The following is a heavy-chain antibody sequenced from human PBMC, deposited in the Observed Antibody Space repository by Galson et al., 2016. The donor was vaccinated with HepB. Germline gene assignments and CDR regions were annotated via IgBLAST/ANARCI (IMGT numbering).Heavy chain of an antibody. Sequence: SLRLSCAASGFIFSGYSMNWVRQAPGKGLEWVSYIGSGSTTIYYADSVKGRFTISRDNAKNSLYLQMNSLRDDDTAVYYCARDGGQQVVRWERLRKVYYYYPMDVWGQGTTVTVSS. CDR3: ARDGGQQVVRWERLRKVYYYYPMDV. D-gene: IGHD6-13*01. CDR2: IGSGSTTI. V-gene: IGHV3-48*02. CDR1: GFIFSGYS. J-gene: IGHJ6*02.